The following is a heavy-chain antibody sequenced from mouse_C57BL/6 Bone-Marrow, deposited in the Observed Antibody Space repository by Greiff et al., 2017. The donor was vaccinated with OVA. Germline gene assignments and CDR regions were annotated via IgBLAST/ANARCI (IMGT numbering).Heavy chain of an antibody. CDR1: GYSITSGYY. Sequence: ESGPGLVKPSQSLSLTCSVTGYSITSGYYWNWIRQFPGNKLEWMGYISYDGSNNYNPSLKNRISITRDTSKNQFFLKLNSVTTEDTATYYCANHYAMDYWGQGTSVTVSS. J-gene: IGHJ4*01. CDR3: ANHYAMDY. V-gene: IGHV3-6*01. CDR2: ISYDGSN.